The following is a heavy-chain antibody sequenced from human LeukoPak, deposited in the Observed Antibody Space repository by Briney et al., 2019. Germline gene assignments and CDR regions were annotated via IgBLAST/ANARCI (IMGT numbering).Heavy chain of an antibody. V-gene: IGHV4-34*01. D-gene: IGHD2-2*01. Sequence: SETLSLTCAVYGGSFSGYYWSWIRQPPGKGLEWIGEINHSGSTNYNPSLKSRVTISVDTSKNQFSLKLSSVTAADTAVYYYARDDCSSTSCYRRIRWYSWFDPWGQGTLVTVSS. CDR1: GGSFSGYY. CDR3: ARDDCSSTSCYRRIRWYSWFDP. CDR2: INHSGST. J-gene: IGHJ5*02.